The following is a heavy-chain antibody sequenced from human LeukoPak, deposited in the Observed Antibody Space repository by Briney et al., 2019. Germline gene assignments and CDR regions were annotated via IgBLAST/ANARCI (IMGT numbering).Heavy chain of an antibody. J-gene: IGHJ5*02. CDR1: GFTFSNAW. Sequence: GGSLRLSCAASGFTFSNAWVSWVRPAPGKGREWVGRIKSKTDGGTTDYAAPVKGRFTISRDDSKNTLYLQMNSLKTEDTAVYYCTPDGKAAAGTWGQGTLVTVSS. D-gene: IGHD6-13*01. CDR2: IKSKTDGGTT. CDR3: TPDGKAAAGT. V-gene: IGHV3-15*01.